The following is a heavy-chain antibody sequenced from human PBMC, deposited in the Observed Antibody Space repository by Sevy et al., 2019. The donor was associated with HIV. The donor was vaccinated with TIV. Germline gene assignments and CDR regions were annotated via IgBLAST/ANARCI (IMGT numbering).Heavy chain of an antibody. D-gene: IGHD5-18*01. V-gene: IGHV3-49*04. CDR1: GFTLGDYA. Sequence: GGSLRLSCTTSGFTLGDYAMSWVRQAPGKGLEWVGFMRSKAFAGTTEYAASLKGRFTISTDDSKANAHLQMNSLRTEDTGVYYCIRSRLLGYTAMVPDYWGQGTLVTVSS. CDR2: MRSKAFAGTT. CDR3: IRSRLLGYTAMVPDY. J-gene: IGHJ4*02.